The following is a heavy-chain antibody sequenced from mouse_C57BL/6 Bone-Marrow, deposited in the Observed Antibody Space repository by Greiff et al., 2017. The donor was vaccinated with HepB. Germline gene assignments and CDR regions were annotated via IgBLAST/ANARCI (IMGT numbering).Heavy chain of an antibody. CDR3: ASDGDDFFAY. J-gene: IGHJ3*01. CDR1: GFTFSSYA. Sequence: EVMLVESGGGLVKPGGSLKLSCPASGFTFSSYAMSWVRQTPGKRLEWVATISDGGSYTYNPDNVKGRFTISRDNAKNNLYLQMSHLKSEDTAMYYCASDGDDFFAYWGQGTLVTVSA. V-gene: IGHV5-4*03. CDR2: ISDGGSYT. D-gene: IGHD2-3*01.